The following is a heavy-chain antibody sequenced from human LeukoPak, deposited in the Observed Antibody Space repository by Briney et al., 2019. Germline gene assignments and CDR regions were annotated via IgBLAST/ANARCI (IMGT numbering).Heavy chain of an antibody. V-gene: IGHV3-7*01. J-gene: IGHJ4*02. Sequence: GGSLRLSCAASGFTFSSYWMSWVRQAPGKGLEWVANIKQDGSEKYYVDSVKGRFTISRDNAKNSLYLQMNSLRAEDTAVYYCARDSSPQQQLVTASSLDYWGREPWSPSPQ. CDR2: IKQDGSEK. CDR1: GFTFSSYW. D-gene: IGHD6-13*01. CDR3: ARDSSPQQQLVTASSLDY.